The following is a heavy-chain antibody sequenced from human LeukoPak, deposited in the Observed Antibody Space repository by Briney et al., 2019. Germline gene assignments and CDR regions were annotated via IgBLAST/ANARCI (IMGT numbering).Heavy chain of an antibody. D-gene: IGHD3-16*02. CDR2: IKQDGSEK. Sequence: GGSLRLSCAASGFTFSSYWMSWVRQAPGKGLEWVANIKQDGSEKNYVDSVKGRFTISRDNAKNSLYLQMNSLRDEDSAVYYCARSSIITIGRAIVKAFDIWGQGTMVTVSS. J-gene: IGHJ3*02. CDR1: GFTFSSYW. V-gene: IGHV3-7*03. CDR3: ARSSIITIGRAIVKAFDI.